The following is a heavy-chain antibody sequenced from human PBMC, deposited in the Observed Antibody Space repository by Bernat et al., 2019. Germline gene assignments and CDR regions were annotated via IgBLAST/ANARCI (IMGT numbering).Heavy chain of an antibody. J-gene: IGHJ4*02. CDR1: GFTFSSYS. D-gene: IGHD5-18*01. Sequence: EVQLVESGGGLVQPGGSLRLSCAASGFTFSSYSMNWVRQAPGKGLEWVSYISSSSSTIYYADSVKGRFTISRDNAKNSLYLQMNSLRAEDTAVYYRARDRGYSYVREFPDYWGQGTLVTVSS. V-gene: IGHV3-48*01. CDR2: ISSSSSTI. CDR3: ARDRGYSYVREFPDY.